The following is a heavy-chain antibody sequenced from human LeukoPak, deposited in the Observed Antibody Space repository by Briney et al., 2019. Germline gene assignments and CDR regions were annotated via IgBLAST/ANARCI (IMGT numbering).Heavy chain of an antibody. CDR1: GFTFSSYA. CDR2: ISGSGGST. CDR3: AKDPLYYDSSGPLDAFDI. D-gene: IGHD3-22*01. J-gene: IGHJ3*02. Sequence: GGSLRLSCAASGFTFSSYAMSWVRQAPGKGLEWVSAISGSGGSTYYADSVKGRFTISRDNSKNTLYLQMNGLRAEDTAVYYCAKDPLYYDSSGPLDAFDIWGQGTMVTVSS. V-gene: IGHV3-23*01.